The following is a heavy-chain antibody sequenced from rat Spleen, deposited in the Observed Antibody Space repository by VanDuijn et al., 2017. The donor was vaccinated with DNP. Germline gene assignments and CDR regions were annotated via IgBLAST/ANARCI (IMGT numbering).Heavy chain of an antibody. V-gene: IGHV5S10*01. CDR3: ARRGYNSDY. CDR1: GFTLSDYN. D-gene: IGHD4-3*01. Sequence: EVQLVESGGGLLQPGRSLKLACVVSGFTLSDYNMAWVRQAPKKGLEWVATIIYDGSRTFYRDSVRGRFTISRDNAKGTLYLQMDSLRSEDTATYYCARRGYNSDYWGQGVMVTVSS. CDR2: IIYDGSRT. J-gene: IGHJ2*01.